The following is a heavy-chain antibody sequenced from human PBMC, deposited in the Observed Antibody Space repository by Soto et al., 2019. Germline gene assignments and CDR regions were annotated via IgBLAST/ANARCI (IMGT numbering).Heavy chain of an antibody. CDR2: ISSSSSYI. V-gene: IGHV3-21*01. Sequence: EVQLVESGGGLVKPGGSLRLSCAASGFTFSSYSMNWVRQAPGKGLEWVSSISSSSSYIYYADSVKGRFTIARDNAKNSLYLQMNRLRAEDTAVYYCARDKIEQYWYFDLWGRGTLVTVSS. J-gene: IGHJ2*01. CDR3: ARDKIEQYWYFDL. D-gene: IGHD3-22*01. CDR1: GFTFSSYS.